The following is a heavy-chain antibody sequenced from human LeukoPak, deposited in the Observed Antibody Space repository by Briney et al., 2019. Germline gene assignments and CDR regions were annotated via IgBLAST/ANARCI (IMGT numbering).Heavy chain of an antibody. CDR2: INAGNGNT. CDR1: GYTFTSYA. J-gene: IGHJ4*02. D-gene: IGHD6-19*01. V-gene: IGHV1-3*01. CDR3: AKIAVAGNFDY. Sequence: ASVKVPCKASGYTFTSYAMHWVRQAPGQRLEWMGWINAGNGNTKYSQKFQGRVTITRDTSASTAYMELSSLRSEDAAVYYCAKIAVAGNFDYWGQGTLVTVSS.